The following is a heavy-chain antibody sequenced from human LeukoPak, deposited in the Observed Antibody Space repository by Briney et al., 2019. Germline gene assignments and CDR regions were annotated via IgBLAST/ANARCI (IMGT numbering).Heavy chain of an antibody. CDR3: ARATAFLLWFGELMGAFDI. V-gene: IGHV1-2*06. J-gene: IGHJ3*02. CDR1: GYTFTGYY. CDR2: INPNSGGT. Sequence: ASVKVSCKASGYTFTGYYMHWVRQAPGQGLEWMGRINPNSGGTNYAQKFQGRVTMTRDTSISTAYMELSRLRSDDTAVYYCARATAFLLWFGELMGAFDIWGQGTMVTVSS. D-gene: IGHD3-10*01.